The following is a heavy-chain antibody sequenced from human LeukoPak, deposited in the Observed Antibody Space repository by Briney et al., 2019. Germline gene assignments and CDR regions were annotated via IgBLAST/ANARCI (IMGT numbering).Heavy chain of an antibody. V-gene: IGHV1-2*02. J-gene: IGHJ6*03. CDR2: INPNSGGT. Sequence: ASVKVSCKASGYTFTGYYMHWVRQAPGQGLEWMGWINPNSGGTNYAQKFQGRVTMTEDTSTDTAYMELRSLRSEDTAVYYCATGGRCTNGVCSKPVSYYFYYMDVWGKGTTVTVSS. CDR3: ATGGRCTNGVCSKPVSYYFYYMDV. CDR1: GYTFTGYY. D-gene: IGHD2-8*01.